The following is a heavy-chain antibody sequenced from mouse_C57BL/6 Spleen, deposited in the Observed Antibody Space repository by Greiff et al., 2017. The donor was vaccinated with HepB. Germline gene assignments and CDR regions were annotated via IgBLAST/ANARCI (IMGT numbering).Heavy chain of an antibody. V-gene: IGHV5-12*01. CDR1: GFTFSDYY. CDR3: ARHAQLKEAY. D-gene: IGHD3-1*01. J-gene: IGHJ3*01. CDR2: ISNGGGST. Sequence: DVMLVESGGGLVQPGGSLKLSCAASGFTFSDYYMYWVRQTPEKRLEWVAYISNGGGSTYYPDTVKGRFTISRDNAKNTLYLQMSRLKSEDTAMYYCARHAQLKEAYWGQGTLVTVSA.